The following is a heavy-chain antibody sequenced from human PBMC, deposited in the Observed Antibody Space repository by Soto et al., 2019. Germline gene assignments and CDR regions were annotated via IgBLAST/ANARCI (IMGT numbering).Heavy chain of an antibody. CDR3: ARDRYYDFWSGYYRADDAFDI. V-gene: IGHV3-11*01. J-gene: IGHJ3*02. Sequence: QVQLVESGGGLVKPGGSLRLSCAASGFTFSDYYMSWIRQAPGKGLEWVSYISSSGSTIYYADSVKGRFTISRDNAKNSLYLQMSSLRAEDTAVYYCARDRYYDFWSGYYRADDAFDIWGQGTMVTVSS. CDR2: ISSSGSTI. CDR1: GFTFSDYY. D-gene: IGHD3-3*01.